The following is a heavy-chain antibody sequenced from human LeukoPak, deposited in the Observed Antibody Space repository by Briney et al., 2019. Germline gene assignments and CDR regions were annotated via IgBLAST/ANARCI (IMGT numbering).Heavy chain of an antibody. CDR3: ARGSPVYYGSGSYYGGRDY. CDR2: INHSGST. D-gene: IGHD3-10*01. J-gene: IGHJ4*02. Sequence: TPSETLSLTCAVYGGSFSGYYWSWIRQPPGKGLEWIGEINHSGSTNYNPSLKSRVTISVDTSKNQFSLKLSSVTAADTAVYYCARGSPVYYGSGSYYGGRDYWGQGTLVTVSS. V-gene: IGHV4-34*01. CDR1: GGSFSGYY.